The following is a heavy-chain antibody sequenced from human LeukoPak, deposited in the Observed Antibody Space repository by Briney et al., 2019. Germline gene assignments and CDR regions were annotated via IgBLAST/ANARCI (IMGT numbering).Heavy chain of an antibody. J-gene: IGHJ3*01. CDR1: GFTFSSYW. CDR3: AKEFSATPRAAAQTGDAFDV. D-gene: IGHD7-27*01. CDR2: IKQDGSEK. V-gene: IGHV3-7*04. Sequence: GGSLTLSCAASGFTFSSYWMSWVGQAPGKGLEWVANIKQDGSEKYYVDSVKGRFTISRDNAKNSLYLQMNSLRAEDTAVYYCAKEFSATPRAAAQTGDAFDVWGQGTMVTVSS.